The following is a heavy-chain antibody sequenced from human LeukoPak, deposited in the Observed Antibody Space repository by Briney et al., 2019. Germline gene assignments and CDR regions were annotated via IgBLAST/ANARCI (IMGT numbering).Heavy chain of an antibody. CDR2: MYYSGST. CDR3: ARRSGIAGLTYFNYYGMDV. J-gene: IGHJ6*02. V-gene: IGHV4-59*02. CDR1: GDSVRSFH. Sequence: SETLSLTCTVSGDSVRSFHWSWIRQPPGKGLEWIGHMYYSGSTNYNPSLKSRVSMSVDTSKNQFSLRLSSVTAADTAVYYCARRSGIAGLTYFNYYGMDVWGQGTTVTVS. D-gene: IGHD1-1*01.